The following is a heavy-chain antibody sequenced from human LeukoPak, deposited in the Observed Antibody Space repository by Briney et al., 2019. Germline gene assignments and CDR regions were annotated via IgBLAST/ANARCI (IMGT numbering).Heavy chain of an antibody. CDR3: ARAERVYGSGSLDLDY. CDR1: GYTFTSYG. Sequence: ASVKVSCKASGYTFTSYGISWVRQAPGQGLEWMGWISAYNGNTNYAQKLQGRVTMTTDTSTSTAYMELRSLGSDDTAVYYCARAERVYGSGSLDLDYWGQGTLVTVSS. CDR2: ISAYNGNT. V-gene: IGHV1-18*01. D-gene: IGHD3-10*01. J-gene: IGHJ4*02.